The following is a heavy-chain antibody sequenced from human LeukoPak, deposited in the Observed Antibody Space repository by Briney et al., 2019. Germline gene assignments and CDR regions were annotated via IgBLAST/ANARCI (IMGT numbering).Heavy chain of an antibody. CDR3: ANEDTPFGSSVVKGVGGAFDI. Sequence: GRSLTPSWAPAGFTLTTYAMGCVSHAPGGWRGWVSSISSRSAIPYYADSVKGRTTISRDNNKNTLYLQENSLRAEDTAVNCCANEDTPFGSSVVKGVGGAFDIWGQGTRVTVSS. J-gene: IGHJ3*02. CDR1: GFTLTTYA. V-gene: IGHV3-23*01. CDR2: ISSRSAIP. D-gene: IGHD3-22*01.